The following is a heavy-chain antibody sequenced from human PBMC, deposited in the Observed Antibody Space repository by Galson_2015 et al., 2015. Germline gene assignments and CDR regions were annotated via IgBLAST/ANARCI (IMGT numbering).Heavy chain of an antibody. CDR2: ISYDGSNK. Sequence: SLRLSCAASGFTFSSYGMHWVRQAPGKGLEWVAVISYDGSNKYYADSVKGRFTISRDNSKNTLYLQMNSLRAEDTAVYYCAKAEVEYYYDSDYYMDVWGKGTTVTVSS. V-gene: IGHV3-30*18. J-gene: IGHJ6*03. CDR3: AKAEVEYYYDSDYYMDV. CDR1: GFTFSSYG. D-gene: IGHD3-22*01.